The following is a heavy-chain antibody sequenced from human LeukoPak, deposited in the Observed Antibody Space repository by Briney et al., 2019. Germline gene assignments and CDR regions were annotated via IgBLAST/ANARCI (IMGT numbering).Heavy chain of an antibody. Sequence: SETLSLNCTVSSGSISGYYWSWLRQPPGKGLEWIGQIHYSGGTIYNPSLKSRVTISVDTSKNQFSLKLSSGSAADTAAYYCARHGTGQKAFNIWGQGTMVTVSS. CDR3: ARHGTGQKAFNI. V-gene: IGHV4-59*08. D-gene: IGHD1-14*01. J-gene: IGHJ3*02. CDR1: SGSISGYY. CDR2: IHYSGGT.